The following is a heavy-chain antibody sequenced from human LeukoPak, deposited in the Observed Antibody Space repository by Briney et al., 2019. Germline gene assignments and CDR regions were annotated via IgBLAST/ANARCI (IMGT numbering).Heavy chain of an antibody. Sequence: GGSLRLSCAASGFTVSNNYMSWVRQAPGKGLEWVSIIYSGGSTYYADSAKGRFTISRDDSRNTVYLQMNNLRAEDTAIYYCARGFNSGWYGAYWGQGTLVTVSS. CDR3: ARGFNSGWYGAY. J-gene: IGHJ4*02. CDR1: GFTVSNNY. V-gene: IGHV3-53*01. CDR2: IYSGGST. D-gene: IGHD6-19*01.